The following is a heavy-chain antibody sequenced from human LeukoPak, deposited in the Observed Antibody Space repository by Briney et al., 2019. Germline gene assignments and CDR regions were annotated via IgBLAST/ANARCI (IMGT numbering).Heavy chain of an antibody. D-gene: IGHD3-16*01. CDR2: IKQDGSEK. CDR3: ATPLGGPIYYFDY. V-gene: IGHV3-7*01. Sequence: GGSLRLSCVASGFTFSNYWMSWVRQAPGKGLEWVANIKQDGSEKYYVDSVKGRFTISRDNAKKSLYLQMNSLRAEDTAVYYCATPLGGPIYYFDYWGQGTLVTVSS. CDR1: GFTFSNYW. J-gene: IGHJ4*02.